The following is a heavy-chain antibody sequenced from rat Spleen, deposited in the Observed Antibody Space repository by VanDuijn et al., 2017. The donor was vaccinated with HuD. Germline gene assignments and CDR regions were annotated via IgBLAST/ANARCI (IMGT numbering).Heavy chain of an antibody. J-gene: IGHJ1*01. V-gene: IGHV3-3*01. CDR1: GHSITSSYR. D-gene: IGHD1-10*01. Sequence: EVQLQESGPGLVKPSQSLSLTCSVTGHSITSSYRWNWIRKFPGNKLEWMGYINSAGTTNYNPSLKSRISITRDTSKNQFFLQLNSVTTEDTATYFCGRYRATIDWYFDFWGPGTMVTVSS. CDR3: GRYRATIDWYFDF. CDR2: INSAGTT.